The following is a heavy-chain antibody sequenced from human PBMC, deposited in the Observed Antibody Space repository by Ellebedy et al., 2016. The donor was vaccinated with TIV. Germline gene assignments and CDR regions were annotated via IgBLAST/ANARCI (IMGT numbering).Heavy chain of an antibody. Sequence: AASVKVSCKASGYTFASYGISWVRQAPGQGLEWMGWISASNGKTYYIQKLQGRVPMPTETSTSTAYMELRSLKSDDTAVYYCARVFMAEHIVAGGKYYYYGMDVWGQGTTVTVSS. J-gene: IGHJ6*02. CDR3: ARVFMAEHIVAGGKYYYYGMDV. CDR1: GYTFASYG. CDR2: ISASNGKT. V-gene: IGHV1-18*04. D-gene: IGHD6-25*01.